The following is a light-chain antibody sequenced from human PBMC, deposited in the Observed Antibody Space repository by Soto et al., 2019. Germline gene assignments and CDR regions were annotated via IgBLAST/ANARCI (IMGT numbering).Light chain of an antibody. J-gene: IGKJ4*01. CDR3: QQRNSWPFT. CDR1: QRISSH. Sequence: EIVLTQSPVTLSLSTGERATLSCRASQRISSHLAWYQQKPGRAPRLLIYDASNRATGIPAKFSGSGSETDFTLTISSLEPEDFTVYYCQQRNSWPFTFGEGTK. CDR2: DAS. V-gene: IGKV3-11*01.